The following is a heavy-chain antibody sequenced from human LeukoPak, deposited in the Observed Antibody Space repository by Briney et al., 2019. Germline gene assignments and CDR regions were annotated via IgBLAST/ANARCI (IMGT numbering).Heavy chain of an antibody. Sequence: SVKVSCKASGGTFSSYAISWVRQAPGQGLEWMGRIIPIFGTANYAQKFQGRVTITTDESTSTAYMELSSLRSEDTAEYYCARGDVLRFLEWSPYSGDYYYYMDVWGKGTTVTVSS. CDR3: ARGDVLRFLEWSPYSGDYYYYMDV. J-gene: IGHJ6*03. D-gene: IGHD3-3*01. CDR2: IIPIFGTA. V-gene: IGHV1-69*05. CDR1: GGTFSSYA.